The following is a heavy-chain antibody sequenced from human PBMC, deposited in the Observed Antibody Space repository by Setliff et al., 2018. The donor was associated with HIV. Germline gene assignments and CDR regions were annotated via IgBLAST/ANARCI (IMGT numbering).Heavy chain of an antibody. J-gene: IGHJ4*02. Sequence: GASVKVSCKSSGYPFADHYLHWVRQAPGQGLQWMGWINPRSGVTKYAQNFQGRFIMTTDTTINTAYTQLERLTSDDTALYYCARDSGTNDHFLSPYYGALDFWGLGTLVTVSS. CDR3: ARDSGTNDHFLSPYYGALDF. CDR2: INPRSGVT. CDR1: GYPFADHY. V-gene: IGHV1-2*02. D-gene: IGHD3-3*02.